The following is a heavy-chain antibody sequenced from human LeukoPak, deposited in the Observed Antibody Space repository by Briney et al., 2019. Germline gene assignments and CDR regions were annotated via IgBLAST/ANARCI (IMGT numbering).Heavy chain of an antibody. J-gene: IGHJ4*02. CDR3: AGDLISGSGSLGY. CDR2: VNTNGSST. Sequence: QTGGSLRLSCAASGFTFSSYWMHWVRQAPGKGLVWVARVNTNGSSTQYADSVKGRFTISRDNAKTTLYLQMNSLRDEDTAVYYCAGDLISGSGSLGYWGQGTLVTVSS. V-gene: IGHV3-74*01. CDR1: GFTFSSYW. D-gene: IGHD3-10*01.